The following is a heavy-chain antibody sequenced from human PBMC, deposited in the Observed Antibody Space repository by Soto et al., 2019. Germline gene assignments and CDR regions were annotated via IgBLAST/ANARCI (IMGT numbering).Heavy chain of an antibody. CDR2: IWSDKSDS. CDR3: ARDTVLTGMFDL. Sequence: RLSCAASGFTFGAYGMHWVRQTPGKGLEWVALIWSDKSDSYYADSVRGRFIISRDNSKNTLYLELRSLGVGDTGVYYCARDTVLTGMFDLWGQGTLVTVSS. CDR1: GFTFGAYG. J-gene: IGHJ5*02. D-gene: IGHD4-17*01. V-gene: IGHV3-33*01.